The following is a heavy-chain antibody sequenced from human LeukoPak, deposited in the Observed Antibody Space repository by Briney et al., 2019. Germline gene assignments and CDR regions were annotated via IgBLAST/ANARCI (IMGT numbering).Heavy chain of an antibody. Sequence: GGSLRLSCAASGFTFSSYWMHWVRQAPGKGLVWVSRINSDGSSTRYADSVKGRLTISRDNAKNTLYLQMNSLRAEDTAVCYCARVSIAAAGTLGYWGQGTLVTVSS. CDR2: INSDGSST. CDR1: GFTFSSYW. J-gene: IGHJ4*02. V-gene: IGHV3-74*01. CDR3: ARVSIAAAGTLGY. D-gene: IGHD6-13*01.